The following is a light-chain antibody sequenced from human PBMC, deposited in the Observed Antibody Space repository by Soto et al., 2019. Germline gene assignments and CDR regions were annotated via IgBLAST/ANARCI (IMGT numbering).Light chain of an antibody. J-gene: IGKJ1*01. CDR1: QTISSW. Sequence: DIQMTQSPSTLSGSVGDRVTIPCRASQTISSWLAWYQQKPGKAPKLLIYKASTLKSGVPSRFSGSGSGTEFTLTISSLQPDDFATYYCQHYNRYSEAFGQGTKVELK. V-gene: IGKV1-5*03. CDR3: QHYNRYSEA. CDR2: KAS.